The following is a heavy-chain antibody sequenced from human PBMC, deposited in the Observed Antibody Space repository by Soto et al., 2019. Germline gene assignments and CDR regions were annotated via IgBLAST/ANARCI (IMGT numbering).Heavy chain of an antibody. CDR1: GFTFSNAW. J-gene: IGHJ6*02. D-gene: IGHD4-17*01. CDR3: TTGPYDYGDYGDSYYYGMDV. Sequence: PGGSLRLSCAASGFTFSNAWMNWVRQAPGKGLEWVGRIKSKTDGGTTDYAAPVKGRFTISRDDSKNTLYLQMNSLKTEDTAVYYCTTGPYDYGDYGDSYYYGMDVWGQGTTVTVS. CDR2: IKSKTDGGTT. V-gene: IGHV3-15*07.